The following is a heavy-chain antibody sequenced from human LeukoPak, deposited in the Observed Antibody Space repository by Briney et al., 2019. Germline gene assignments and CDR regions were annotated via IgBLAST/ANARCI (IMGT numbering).Heavy chain of an antibody. J-gene: IGHJ6*02. V-gene: IGHV3-15*07. CDR1: GFTFDNAW. D-gene: IGHD4-17*01. CDR2: IKSKTDGGTT. CDR3: TTAQGDGDYVGDYYYYGMDV. Sequence: GSLRLSCAASGFTFDNAWMTWARQAPGKGLEWVGRIKSKTDGGTTDYAAPVKGRFTISRDDSKNTLYLQMNSLKTEDTAVYYCTTAQGDGDYVGDYYYYGMDVWGQGTTVTVSS.